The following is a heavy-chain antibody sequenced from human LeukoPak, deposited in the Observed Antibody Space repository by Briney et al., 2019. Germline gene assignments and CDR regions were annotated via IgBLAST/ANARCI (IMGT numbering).Heavy chain of an antibody. J-gene: IGHJ4*02. Sequence: ASVKVSCKASGGTFSSYAISWVRQAPGQELEWMGGIIPIFGTANYAQKFQGRVTITADESTSTAYMELSSLRSEDTAVYYCARDPVVGVFDYWGQGTLVTVSS. D-gene: IGHD1-26*01. CDR2: IIPIFGTA. CDR3: ARDPVVGVFDY. CDR1: GGTFSSYA. V-gene: IGHV1-69*13.